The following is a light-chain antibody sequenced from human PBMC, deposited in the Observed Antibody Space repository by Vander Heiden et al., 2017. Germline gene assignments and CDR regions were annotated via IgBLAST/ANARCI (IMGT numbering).Light chain of an antibody. CDR3: HAYDSSLGAWV. Sequence: QSVVTQPPSVSGPLGQRVTMSCTRTSSNIGAGDNVHWYQHLQGRAPTLLMYGNFNRASGVPDRFSASKSGASASLDISGVQPDDEADYDCHAYDSSLGAWVFGGGTKLTVL. V-gene: IGLV1-40*03. CDR1: SSNIGAGDN. CDR2: GNF. J-gene: IGLJ3*02.